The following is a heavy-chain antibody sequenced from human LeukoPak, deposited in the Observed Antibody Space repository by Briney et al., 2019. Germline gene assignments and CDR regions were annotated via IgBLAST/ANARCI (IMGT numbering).Heavy chain of an antibody. J-gene: IGHJ4*02. CDR1: WFTVSSNY. CDR2: IYSGGST. CDR3: ARDSIAAAGTGLDY. Sequence: GGSLRLSCAASWFTVSSNYMSWVRQAPGKGLEWVSVIYSGGSTYYADSVKGRFTISRDNSKNTLYLQMNSLRAEDTAVYYCARDSIAAAGTGLDYWGQGTLVTVSS. D-gene: IGHD6-13*01. V-gene: IGHV3-53*01.